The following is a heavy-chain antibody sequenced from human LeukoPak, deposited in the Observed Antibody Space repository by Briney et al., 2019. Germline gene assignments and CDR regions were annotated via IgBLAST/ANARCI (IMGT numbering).Heavy chain of an antibody. V-gene: IGHV3-30-3*01. J-gene: IGHJ4*02. CDR2: ISYDGSNK. Sequence: PGGSLSLSCAASGFTFSDYVMGWVRQAPGKGLEWVAVISYDGSNKYYADSVKGRFTISRDNSKNTLYLQMNSLRAEDTAVYYCARARKSSSWFDYWGQGTLVTVSS. D-gene: IGHD6-13*01. CDR3: ARARKSSSWFDY. CDR1: GFTFSDYV.